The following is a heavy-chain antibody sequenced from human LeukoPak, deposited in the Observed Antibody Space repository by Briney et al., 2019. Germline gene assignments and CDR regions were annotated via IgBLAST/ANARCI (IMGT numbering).Heavy chain of an antibody. CDR1: GFTFSSYE. CDR3: ARDSREWIQLWLPGRFYYGMDV. CDR2: ISSSGSTI. V-gene: IGHV3-48*03. D-gene: IGHD5-18*01. Sequence: GGSLRLSCAASGFTFSSYEMNRVRQAPGKGLEWVSYISSSGSTIYYADSVKGRLTISRDNAKNSLYLQMNSLRAEDTAVYYCARDSREWIQLWLPGRFYYGMDVWGQGTTVTVSS. J-gene: IGHJ6*02.